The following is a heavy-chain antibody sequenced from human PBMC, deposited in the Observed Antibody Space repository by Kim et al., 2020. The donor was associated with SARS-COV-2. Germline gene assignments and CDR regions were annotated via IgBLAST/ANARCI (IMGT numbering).Heavy chain of an antibody. Sequence: SETLSLTCTVSGGSISSYYWSWIRQPPGKGLEWIGYIYYSGSTNYNPSLKSRVTISVDTSKNQFSLKLSSVTAADTAVYYCARDRGKYYGSGSYGEPNWFDPWGQGTLVTVSS. V-gene: IGHV4-59*01. J-gene: IGHJ5*02. CDR2: IYYSGST. CDR3: ARDRGKYYGSGSYGEPNWFDP. CDR1: GGSISSYY. D-gene: IGHD3-10*01.